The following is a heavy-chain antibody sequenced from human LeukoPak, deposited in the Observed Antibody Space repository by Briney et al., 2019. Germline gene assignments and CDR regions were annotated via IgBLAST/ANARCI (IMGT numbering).Heavy chain of an antibody. CDR3: AKGPGIAVAGPLWYYYYMDV. CDR2: ISYDGTNK. J-gene: IGHJ6*03. Sequence: GGSLRLSCAASGFTFSGYGMHWVRQAPGKGLEWVAVISYDGTNKYYANSVKGRFTISRDNSKNTLYLQMNSLRAEDTAVYYCAKGPGIAVAGPLWYYYYMDVWGKGTTVTVSS. D-gene: IGHD6-19*01. V-gene: IGHV3-30*18. CDR1: GFTFSGYG.